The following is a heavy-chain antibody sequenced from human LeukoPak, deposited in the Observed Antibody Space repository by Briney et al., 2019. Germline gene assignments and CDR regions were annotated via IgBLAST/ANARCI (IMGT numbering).Heavy chain of an antibody. D-gene: IGHD2-2*01. CDR3: ARDDIVVVPAAMG. Sequence: GGSLRLSCAASGFTISSYWMSWVRQAPGKGLEWVANIKQDGSEKYYVDSVEGRFTISRDNAKNSLYLQMNSLRAEDTAVYYCARDDIVVVPAAMGWGQGTLVTVSS. CDR1: GFTISSYW. V-gene: IGHV3-7*01. J-gene: IGHJ4*02. CDR2: IKQDGSEK.